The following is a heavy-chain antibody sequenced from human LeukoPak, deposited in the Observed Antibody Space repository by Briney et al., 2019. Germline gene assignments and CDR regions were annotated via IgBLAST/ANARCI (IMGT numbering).Heavy chain of an antibody. CDR2: ISSSSSYI. D-gene: IGHD2-2*03. J-gene: IGHJ4*02. Sequence: GGSLRLSCAASGFTFSSYSMNWVRQAPGKGPEWVSFISSSSSYIYYADSVKGRFTISRDNAKNSLYLQMNSLRAEDTAVYYCARDNGYCSSTTCFYFDYWGQGTLVTVSS. V-gene: IGHV3-21*01. CDR1: GFTFSSYS. CDR3: ARDNGYCSSTTCFYFDY.